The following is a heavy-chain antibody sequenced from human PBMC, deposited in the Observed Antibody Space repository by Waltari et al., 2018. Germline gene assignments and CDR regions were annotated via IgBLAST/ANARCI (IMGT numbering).Heavy chain of an antibody. CDR1: GGSFSGYY. CDR3: ARGLAGVVPAAYYYYYGMDV. Sequence: QVQLQQWGAGLLKPSETLSLTCAVYGGSFSGYYWSWIRQPPGKGLEWIGEINHSGSTNYNQALRSRVTISVGTSKNQFSLKLSSVTAADTAVYYCARGLAGVVPAAYYYYYGMDVWGQGTTVTVSS. J-gene: IGHJ6*02. V-gene: IGHV4-34*01. D-gene: IGHD2-2*01. CDR2: INHSGST.